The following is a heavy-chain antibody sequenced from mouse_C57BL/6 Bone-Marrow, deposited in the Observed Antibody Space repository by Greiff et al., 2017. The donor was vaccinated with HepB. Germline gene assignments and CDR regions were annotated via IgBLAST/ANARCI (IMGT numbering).Heavy chain of an antibody. Sequence: QVQLKESGAELARPGASVKMSCKASGYTFTSYTMHWVKQRPGQGLEWIGYINPSSGYTKYNQKFKDKATLTADKSSSTAYMQLSSLTSEDSAVYYCAFYSNYVDYWGQGTTLTVSS. CDR3: AFYSNYVDY. J-gene: IGHJ2*01. CDR2: INPSSGYT. V-gene: IGHV1-4*01. D-gene: IGHD2-5*01. CDR1: GYTFTSYT.